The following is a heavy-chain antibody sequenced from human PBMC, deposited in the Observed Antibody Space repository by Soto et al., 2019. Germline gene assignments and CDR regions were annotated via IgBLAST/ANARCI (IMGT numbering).Heavy chain of an antibody. CDR1: GYSFTSYW. CDR3: ARQGSSSAPFGAFVSSGTDV. Sequence: LGESLKISCKGSGYSFTSYWISWVRQMPGKGLEWMGRIDPSDSYTNYSPSFQGHVTISADKSISTAYLQWSSLKASDTAMYYCARQGSSSAPFGAFVSSGTDVWGQGTTVTVSS. J-gene: IGHJ6*02. V-gene: IGHV5-10-1*01. CDR2: IDPSDSYT. D-gene: IGHD6-13*01.